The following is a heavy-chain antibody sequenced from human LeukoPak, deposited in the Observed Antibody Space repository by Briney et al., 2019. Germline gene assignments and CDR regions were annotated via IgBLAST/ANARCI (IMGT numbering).Heavy chain of an antibody. CDR2: RSSTGVGI. D-gene: IGHD6-13*01. Sequence: PGGALRLSCAASGFTFISYETNGVRHAPRRGLEWVSYRSSTGVGIFYADCVKGRVPTSRDNAKNSLYLQMTSPSADDTPIYSRARHGPLPHSTPNAAFDIWGQGTMVTVSS. V-gene: IGHV3-48*03. J-gene: IGHJ3*02. CDR3: ARHGPLPHSTPNAAFDI. CDR1: GFTFISYE.